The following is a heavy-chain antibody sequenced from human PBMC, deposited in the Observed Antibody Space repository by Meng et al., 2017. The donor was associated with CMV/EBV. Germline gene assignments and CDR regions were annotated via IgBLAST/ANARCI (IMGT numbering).Heavy chain of an antibody. CDR1: GYTFTGYY. J-gene: IGHJ1*01. D-gene: IGHD4/OR15-4a*01. CDR2: INPNSGGT. V-gene: IGHV1-2*02. CDR3: ARDYAYGGNLAEYFQH. Sequence: ASVKVSCKASGYTFTGYYMHWVRQAPGQGLEWMGWINPNSGGTNYAQKFQGRVTITTDESTSTAYMELSSLRSEDTAVYYCARDYAYGGNLAEYFQHWGQGTLVTVSS.